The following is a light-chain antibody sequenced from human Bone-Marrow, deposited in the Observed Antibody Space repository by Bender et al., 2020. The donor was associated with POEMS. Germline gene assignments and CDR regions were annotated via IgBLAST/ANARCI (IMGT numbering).Light chain of an antibody. Sequence: QSALTQPASVSGSPGQSITISCTGTRSDVGRYNYVSWYQHHPGKAPKVIMYDVTKRPSGVPDRFSGSKSDNTASLTVSGLQAEDEADYYCISYAGSNNVVVFGGGTKLTVL. CDR1: RSDVGRYNY. CDR2: DVT. CDR3: ISYAGSNNVVV. V-gene: IGLV2-8*01. J-gene: IGLJ3*02.